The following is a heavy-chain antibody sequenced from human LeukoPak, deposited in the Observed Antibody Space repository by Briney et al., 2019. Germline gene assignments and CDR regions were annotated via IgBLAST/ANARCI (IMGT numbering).Heavy chain of an antibody. CDR3: AGQHDSNGYYFY. V-gene: IGHV4-38-2*01. Sequence: RPSETLSLTCAVTGHSISSGYYGGWIRQPPGEGVEWIGSIYHSGSTYYNPSLKRRVTISVDTSKNRFSLKLSSVTAADTAVYYCAGQHDSNGYYFYWGQGTLVTVSS. J-gene: IGHJ4*02. CDR2: IYHSGST. CDR1: GHSISSGYY. D-gene: IGHD3-22*01.